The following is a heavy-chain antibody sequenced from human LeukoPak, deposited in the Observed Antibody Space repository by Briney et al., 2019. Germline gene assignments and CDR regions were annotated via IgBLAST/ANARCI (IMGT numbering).Heavy chain of an antibody. D-gene: IGHD2-15*01. J-gene: IGHJ6*02. CDR3: ARGHVGSYVFYYYYGMDV. Sequence: SETLSLTCAVYGVSFSGYYWTWIRQPPGKGLEWIGEINHSGSTTYNPSLKSRVTISVDTSKNQFSLSLTSMSAADTAVYHCARGHVGSYVFYYYYGMDVWGQGTLVTVSS. CDR2: INHSGST. V-gene: IGHV4-34*01. CDR1: GVSFSGYY.